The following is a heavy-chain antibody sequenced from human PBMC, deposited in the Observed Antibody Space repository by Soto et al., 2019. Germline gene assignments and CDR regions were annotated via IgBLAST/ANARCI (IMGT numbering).Heavy chain of an antibody. CDR3: ARFGYSSSWYDQGFDY. J-gene: IGHJ4*02. CDR2: ISSSSSYT. V-gene: IGHV3-11*06. CDR1: GFTCSDYY. Sequence: PRWSLRLSCSASGFTCSDYYMSWIRQAPGKGLEWVSYISSSSSYTNYADSVKGRFTISRDNAKNSLYLQMNSLRAEDTAVYYCARFGYSSSWYDQGFDYWGQGTLVTVSS. D-gene: IGHD6-13*01.